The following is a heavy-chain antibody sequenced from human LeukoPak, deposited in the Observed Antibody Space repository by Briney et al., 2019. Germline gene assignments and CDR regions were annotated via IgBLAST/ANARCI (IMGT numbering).Heavy chain of an antibody. V-gene: IGHV3-23*01. CDR1: GFTFSSYA. D-gene: IGHD3-22*01. Sequence: GGSLRLSCAASGFTFSSYAMSWVRQAPGKGLEWVSAISGSGGSTYYADSVKGRFTISRDNSKNTLYPQMNSLRAEDTAVYYCANHETYYDSELDYWGQGTLVTVSS. CDR3: ANHETYYDSELDY. CDR2: ISGSGGST. J-gene: IGHJ4*02.